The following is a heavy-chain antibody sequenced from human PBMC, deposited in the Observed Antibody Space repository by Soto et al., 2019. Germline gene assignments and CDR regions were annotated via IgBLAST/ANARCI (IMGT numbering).Heavy chain of an antibody. CDR1: GGTFSSYT. Sequence: QVQLVQSGAEVKKPGSSVKVSCKASGGTFSSYTISWVRQAPGQGLEWIGRIIPILGIANYAQKFQGRVTITADKSTSTAYMELSSLRSEDTAVYYCARDNCSGGSCYPTDYWGQGTLVTVSS. J-gene: IGHJ4*02. CDR3: ARDNCSGGSCYPTDY. D-gene: IGHD2-15*01. CDR2: IIPILGIA. V-gene: IGHV1-69*08.